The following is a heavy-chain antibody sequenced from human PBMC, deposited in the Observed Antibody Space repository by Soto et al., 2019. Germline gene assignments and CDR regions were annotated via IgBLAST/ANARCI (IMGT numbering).Heavy chain of an antibody. CDR3: ARGGVGSLYYYGMDV. Sequence: GECLKISCHGSGYSFTSCWIGWVRQRPFKGLEWMGIIYPGDSDTRYSPSFQGQGTISADKSISTAYLQWSSLKASDTAMYYCARGGVGSLYYYGMDVWGQGTTVTVSS. J-gene: IGHJ6*02. CDR1: GYSFTSCW. D-gene: IGHD2-8*02. CDR2: IYPGDSDT. V-gene: IGHV5-51*01.